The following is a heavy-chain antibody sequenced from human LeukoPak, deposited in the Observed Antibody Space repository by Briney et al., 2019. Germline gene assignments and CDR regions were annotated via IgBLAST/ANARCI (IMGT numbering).Heavy chain of an antibody. CDR3: ARGPRYSGSYF. CDR2: VNPNSGNT. Sequence: ASVNDSCKASGYTFTSYDINWVRQATGQGLEWMGWVNPNSGNTGYAQKFQGRVTMTRNTSISTAYMELSSLRSEDTAVYYCARGPRYSGSYFWGKGTLVTVSS. J-gene: IGHJ4*02. V-gene: IGHV1-8*01. D-gene: IGHD1-26*01. CDR1: GYTFTSYD.